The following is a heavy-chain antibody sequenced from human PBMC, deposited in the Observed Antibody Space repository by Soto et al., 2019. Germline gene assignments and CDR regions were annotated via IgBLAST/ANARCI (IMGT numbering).Heavy chain of an antibody. Sequence: ASVKVSCKASGYTFTIYGISWVRQAPGQGLEWMGWISAYNVNTNYAQKLQGRVTMTTDTSTSTAYRELRSLRSDDTAVYYCARDVRRYYDRTFDYWGQGTLVTVFS. CDR3: ARDVRRYYDRTFDY. CDR2: ISAYNVNT. D-gene: IGHD3-22*01. CDR1: GYTFTIYG. J-gene: IGHJ4*02. V-gene: IGHV1-18*01.